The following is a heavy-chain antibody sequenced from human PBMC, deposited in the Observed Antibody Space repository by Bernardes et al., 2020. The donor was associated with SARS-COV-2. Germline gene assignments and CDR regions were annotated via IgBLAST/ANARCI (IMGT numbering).Heavy chain of an antibody. D-gene: IGHD3-22*01. Sequence: GYLRPSCEASGFNVGDHWMHWVRPAPGKGLVWVARIYRGGGTTNYADSVKVRFTISRDNAKNTLYLQMSSLSAEDTAVYYCTRGHISGYGSFGVWGQGTLVTVSS. CDR2: IYRGGGTT. V-gene: IGHV3-74*01. CDR1: GFNVGDHW. CDR3: TRGHISGYGSFGV. J-gene: IGHJ4*02.